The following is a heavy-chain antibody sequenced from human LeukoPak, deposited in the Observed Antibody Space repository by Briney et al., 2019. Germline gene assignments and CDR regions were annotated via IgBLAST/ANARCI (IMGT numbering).Heavy chain of an antibody. V-gene: IGHV3-23*01. CDR1: GFTFSSYS. CDR2: ISGSGDKT. J-gene: IGHJ4*02. CDR3: AKELATERTPGVDS. D-gene: IGHD5-12*01. Sequence: GGSLRLSCTASGFTFSSYSMSWVRQGPGTGLEWVSAISGSGDKTFYADSVKGRFTISRDNSKKTLYLQVNSLSAEDTAVYFCAKELATERTPGVDSWGQGTLVTVSS.